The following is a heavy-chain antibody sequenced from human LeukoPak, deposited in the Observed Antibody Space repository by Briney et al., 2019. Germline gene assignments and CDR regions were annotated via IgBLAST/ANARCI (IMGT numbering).Heavy chain of an antibody. CDR2: ISGSGGST. J-gene: IGHJ4*02. D-gene: IGHD3-16*01. V-gene: IGHV3-23*01. CDR1: GFTFSNYA. Sequence: GGSLRLSCAASGFTFSNYAMSWVRQAPGKGLEWVSAISGSGGSTYYADSVKGRFTISRDNAKNSLYLQMNGLGAEDTAVYYCARELNGYGYYFFDYWGPGTLVTVSS. CDR3: ARELNGYGYYFFDY.